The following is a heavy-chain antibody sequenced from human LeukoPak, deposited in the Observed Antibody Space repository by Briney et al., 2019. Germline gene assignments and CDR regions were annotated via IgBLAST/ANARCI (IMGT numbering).Heavy chain of an antibody. CDR3: ARKEIYSYATC. D-gene: IGHD5-18*01. V-gene: IGHV3-7*01. CDR2: IKQDGSEK. Sequence: GGSLRLSCAGSGFSFSNSGMHWVRQAPGKGLEWVANIKQDGSEKYYVDSVKGRFTISRDNAKNSLYLQMNSLRAEDTAVYYCARKEIYSYATCWGQGTLVTVSS. J-gene: IGHJ4*02. CDR1: GFSFSNSG.